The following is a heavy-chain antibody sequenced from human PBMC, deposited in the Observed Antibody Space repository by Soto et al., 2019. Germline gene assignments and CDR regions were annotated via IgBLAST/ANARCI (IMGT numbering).Heavy chain of an antibody. CDR3: ATGRIVVVTAPSSYYYGMDV. Sequence: GASVKVSCKVSGYTLTELSMHWLRQSPGKGLEWMGGFDPEDGETVYAQKFQGRVTMTEDTSTDTAYMELSSLRSEDTAVYYCATGRIVVVTAPSSYYYGMDVWGQGTTVTVSS. CDR2: FDPEDGET. J-gene: IGHJ6*02. V-gene: IGHV1-24*01. CDR1: GYTLTELS. D-gene: IGHD2-21*02.